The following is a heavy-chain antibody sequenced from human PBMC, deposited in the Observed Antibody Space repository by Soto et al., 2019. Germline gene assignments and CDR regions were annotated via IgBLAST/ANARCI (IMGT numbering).Heavy chain of an antibody. Sequence: QVQLVESGGGVVQPGRSLRLSCAASGFTFSSYGMHWVRQAPGKGLEGGAVIWYDGSNKYYADSVKGRFTISRDNSKNTLYLQMNSLRAEDTAVYYCARDAPGMDVWGQGTTVTVSS. CDR2: IWYDGSNK. V-gene: IGHV3-33*01. CDR3: ARDAPGMDV. CDR1: GFTFSSYG. J-gene: IGHJ6*02.